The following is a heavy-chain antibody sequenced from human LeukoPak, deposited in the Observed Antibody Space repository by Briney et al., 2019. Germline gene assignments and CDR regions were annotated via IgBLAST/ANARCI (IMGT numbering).Heavy chain of an antibody. Sequence: PGGSQRLSCTAAGFTFSNFWMGWVRQAPGKGLEWVANIKQDETEKFYLGSVKGRFIISRDNAKNSLYLQMNSLRDEDTAVYYCARSDDILTGYYFGYWGQGTLVTVSS. D-gene: IGHD3-9*01. CDR3: ARSDDILTGYYFGY. CDR2: IKQDETEK. J-gene: IGHJ4*02. CDR1: GFTFSNFW. V-gene: IGHV3-7*01.